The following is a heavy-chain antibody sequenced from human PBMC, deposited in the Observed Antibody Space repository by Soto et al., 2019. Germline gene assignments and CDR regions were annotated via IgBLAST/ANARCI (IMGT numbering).Heavy chain of an antibody. CDR2: IFRNGNT. D-gene: IGHD6-25*01. J-gene: IGHJ5*02. CDR1: PGCVNTFR. CDR3: AREGSHSAYNFPIRLQLWSFDR. V-gene: IGHV4-4*07. Sequence: PSTTLSLTCTVSPGCVNTFRYSWFCQRAAKGLVWIGRIFRNGNTGYSPSLKSRVTLSVDTSKNHSSLNLTSVTAADMAVYYCAREGSHSAYNFPIRLQLWSFDRW.